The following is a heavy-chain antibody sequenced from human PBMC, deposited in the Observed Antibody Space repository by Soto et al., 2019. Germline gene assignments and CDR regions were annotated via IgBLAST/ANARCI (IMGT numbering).Heavy chain of an antibody. D-gene: IGHD6-19*01. J-gene: IGHJ4*02. CDR3: ANQDRAVAGD. Sequence: EVQLLESGGGLVQPGGSLRLSCAASGFTFSSYAMSWVRQAPGKGLEWGSAISGSGGSIYYADSVKGRFTISRDNSKKTLSLQMNSLRVEDPDVYYCANQDRAVAGDWGQGTPVTVSS. CDR1: GFTFSSYA. V-gene: IGHV3-23*01. CDR2: ISGSGGSI.